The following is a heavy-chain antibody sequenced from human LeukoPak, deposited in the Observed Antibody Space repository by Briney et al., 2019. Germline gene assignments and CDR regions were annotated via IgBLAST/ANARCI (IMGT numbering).Heavy chain of an antibody. V-gene: IGHV4-4*01. Sequence: RPPGTLSLTCGVSGGSIDITNYWSWVRQAPGKGLEWIGEISHDGTRNYNPSLRSRVAMSFDRANNYFSLSLTAVTAADTALYCCTRESRPFCPFAFWGQGVMVTVSS. CDR2: ISHDGTR. CDR1: GGSIDITNY. D-gene: IGHD2-2*01. J-gene: IGHJ4*02. CDR3: TRESRPFCPFAF.